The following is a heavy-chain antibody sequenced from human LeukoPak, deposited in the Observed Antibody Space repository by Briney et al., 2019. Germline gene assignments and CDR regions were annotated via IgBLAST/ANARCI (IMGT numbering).Heavy chain of an antibody. J-gene: IGHJ4*02. CDR1: GFTFSSYA. CDR2: ISGSGGST. Sequence: GASLRLSCAASGFTFSSYAMSWVRQAPGKGLAWVLAISGSGGSTYYADSVKGRFTISRDNSKNTLYLQMNSLRAEDTAVYYCAKDRDCSGGSCYSDYWGQGTLVTVSS. V-gene: IGHV3-23*01. D-gene: IGHD2-15*01. CDR3: AKDRDCSGGSCYSDY.